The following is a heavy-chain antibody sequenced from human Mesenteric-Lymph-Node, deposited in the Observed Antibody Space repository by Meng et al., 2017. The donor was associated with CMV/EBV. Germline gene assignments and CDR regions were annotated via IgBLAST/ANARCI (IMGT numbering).Heavy chain of an antibody. CDR1: GYTFTGYY. J-gene: IGHJ4*02. CDR3: ARASRIGYCSSTSCYNFDY. D-gene: IGHD2-2*02. Sequence: ASVKVSCKASGYTFTGYYMHWVRQAPGQGPEWMGWINPNSGGTNYAQKFQGKVTMTRDTSISTAYMELSRLRSDDTAVYYCARASRIGYCSSTSCYNFDYWGQGTLVTVSS. V-gene: IGHV1-2*02. CDR2: INPNSGGT.